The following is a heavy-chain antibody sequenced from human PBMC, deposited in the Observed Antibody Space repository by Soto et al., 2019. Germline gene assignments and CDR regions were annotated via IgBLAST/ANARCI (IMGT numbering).Heavy chain of an antibody. CDR1: GYNFTSYV. CDR3: AREGYCSGGSGYSDYYYRMDV. D-gene: IGHD2-15*01. CDR2: ISAYNGDT. Sequence: ASVKVSCKASGYNFTSYVISWVRQAPGQGLEWMGWISAYNGDTNYAQKIQGRVTMTTDTSTSTAYMELRSLRSDDTAVYYCAREGYCSGGSGYSDYYYRMDVWGQGTTVTVSS. J-gene: IGHJ6*02. V-gene: IGHV1-18*04.